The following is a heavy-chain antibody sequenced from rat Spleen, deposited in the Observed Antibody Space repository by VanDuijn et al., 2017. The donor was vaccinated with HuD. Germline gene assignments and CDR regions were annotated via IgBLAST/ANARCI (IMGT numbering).Heavy chain of an antibody. Sequence: EVQLVETGGDLVQPGRSLKLSCVASGFTFSGYWMYWLRQAPGKGLEWISSINTDGDSTFYPDSVKGRFTISRHNAENTVYLQMNSLRSEDTATYDCARGSDWYFDFGGPGTMVTVSS. CDR2: INTDGDST. CDR3: ARGSDWYFDF. V-gene: IGHV5-58*01. CDR1: GFTFSGYW. J-gene: IGHJ1*01.